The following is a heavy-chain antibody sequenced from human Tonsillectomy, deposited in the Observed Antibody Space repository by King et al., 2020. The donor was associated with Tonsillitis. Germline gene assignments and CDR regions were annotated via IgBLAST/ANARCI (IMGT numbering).Heavy chain of an antibody. CDR2: IYYSGST. V-gene: IGHV4-39*01. Sequence: HLQLQESGPGLVKPSETLSLTCTVSGGSISSSSYYWGWIRQPPGKGLEWIGSIYYSGSTYYNPSLKSRVTISVDTSKNKFSLKLSSVTAADTALYYCARTLYCSGGSCYQSFDYWGQGTLVTVSS. D-gene: IGHD2-15*01. CDR3: ARTLYCSGGSCYQSFDY. J-gene: IGHJ4*02. CDR1: GGSISSSSYY.